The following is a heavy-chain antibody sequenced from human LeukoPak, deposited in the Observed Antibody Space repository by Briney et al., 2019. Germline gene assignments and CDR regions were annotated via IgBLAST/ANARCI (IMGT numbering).Heavy chain of an antibody. D-gene: IGHD3-3*01. CDR2: INHSGST. J-gene: IGHJ6*02. CDR1: GGSFSGYY. CDR3: ARAYYDFWSGPYYYYYGMDV. V-gene: IGHV4-34*01. Sequence: PSETLSLTCAVYGGSFSGYYWSWIRQPPGKGLEWIGEINHSGSTNYNPSLKSRVTISVDTSKNQFSLKLSSVTAADTAVYYCARAYYDFWSGPYYYYYGMDVWGQGTTVTVSS.